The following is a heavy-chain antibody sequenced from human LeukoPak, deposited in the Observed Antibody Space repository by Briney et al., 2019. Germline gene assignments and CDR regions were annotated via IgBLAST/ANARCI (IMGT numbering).Heavy chain of an antibody. CDR1: GGSFSGYY. D-gene: IGHD6-19*01. Sequence: SETLSLTCAVYGGSFSGYYWSWIRQPPGKGLEWIGEINHSGSTNYNPSLKSRVTISVDTSKNQFSLKLSSVTAADTAVYYCASLRAVAGPSGYWGQGTLVTVSS. V-gene: IGHV4-34*01. CDR3: ASLRAVAGPSGY. J-gene: IGHJ4*02. CDR2: INHSGST.